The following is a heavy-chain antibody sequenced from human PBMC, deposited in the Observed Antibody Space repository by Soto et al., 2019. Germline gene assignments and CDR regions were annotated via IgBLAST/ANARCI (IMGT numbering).Heavy chain of an antibody. Sequence: GGSLRLSCAASGFTFSSYGMSWVRQAPGKGLEWVSSISSSSGYIYYADSVKGRFTISRDNAKNSLYLQMNSLRAEDTAVYYCARDYEFGFDIWGQGTLVTVSS. J-gene: IGHJ3*02. CDR1: GFTFSSYG. V-gene: IGHV3-21*01. CDR2: ISSSSGYI. CDR3: ARDYEFGFDI. D-gene: IGHD3-22*01.